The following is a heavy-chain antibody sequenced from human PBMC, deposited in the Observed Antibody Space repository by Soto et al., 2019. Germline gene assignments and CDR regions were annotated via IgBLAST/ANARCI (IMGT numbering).Heavy chain of an antibody. Sequence: GESLKISCKGSGYSFPSYCIAWLRQMPGKGLEWMGIIYPGDSDTRYSPSFQGQVTISADKSISTAYLQWSSLKASDTAMYYCARTESGYSYGFADVWGQGTTVTVSS. CDR3: ARTESGYSYGFADV. J-gene: IGHJ6*02. CDR1: GYSFPSYC. D-gene: IGHD5-18*01. V-gene: IGHV5-51*01. CDR2: IYPGDSDT.